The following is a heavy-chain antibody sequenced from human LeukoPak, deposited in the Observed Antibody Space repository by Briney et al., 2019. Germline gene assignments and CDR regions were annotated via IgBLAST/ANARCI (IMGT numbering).Heavy chain of an antibody. D-gene: IGHD3-16*01. J-gene: IGHJ4*02. CDR2: ITSNVGET. CDR3: AIVVGVMSLDS. Sequence: PGGSLTLSCAPSGLTFSIFAMQWVRDAPGGGLEYVSTITSNVGETYYAHSVKARFPIPREHPKNTLYFKVGSQNPEHRAVYYFAIVVGVMSLDSWGQGTLLTVSS. V-gene: IGHV3-64*01. CDR1: GLTFSIFA.